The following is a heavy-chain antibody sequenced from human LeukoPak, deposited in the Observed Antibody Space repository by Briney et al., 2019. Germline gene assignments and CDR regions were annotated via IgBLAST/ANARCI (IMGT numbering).Heavy chain of an antibody. V-gene: IGHV3-49*03. CDR1: GLTFGDYA. CDR2: IRIKPYGATT. Sequence: GGSLRLSCTTSGLTFGDYAMSWFRQAPGKGLEWVAFIRIKPYGATTEYAASVKGRFTISRDDSKTIAYLQMNSLKSEDTAVCYCARGVPGATWFDPWGQGTQVTVSS. J-gene: IGHJ5*02. CDR3: ARGVPGATWFDP. D-gene: IGHD1-1*01.